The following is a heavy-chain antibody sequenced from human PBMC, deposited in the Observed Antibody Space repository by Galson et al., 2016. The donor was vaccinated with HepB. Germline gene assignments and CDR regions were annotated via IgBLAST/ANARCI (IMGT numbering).Heavy chain of an antibody. CDR3: ARGRYCSGGSCYSEYFQH. Sequence: SLRLSCAASGFNFSSNAMHWVRQAPGKGLEWVAVISYDGSNKYYADSVKGRLTISRDNSKNTLYLQMNSLRTEDTAVYYCARGRYCSGGSCYSEYFQHWGQGTLVTVSS. CDR2: ISYDGSNK. J-gene: IGHJ1*01. CDR1: GFNFSSNA. V-gene: IGHV3-30-3*01. D-gene: IGHD2-15*01.